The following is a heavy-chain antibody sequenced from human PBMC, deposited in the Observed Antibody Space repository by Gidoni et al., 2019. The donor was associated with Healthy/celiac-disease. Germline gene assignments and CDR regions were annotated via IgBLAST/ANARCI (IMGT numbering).Heavy chain of an antibody. D-gene: IGHD6-13*01. CDR2: INPNSGGT. Sequence: QVQLVQSGAEVKKPGASVKVSCKASGYTFTGYYMHWVRQAPGQGLEWMGWINPNSGGTNYAQKFQGWVTMTRDTSISTAYMERSRLRSDGTAVYYCARAAVGSYSSSWYINWFDPWGQGTLVTVSS. CDR3: ARAAVGSYSSSWYINWFDP. CDR1: GYTFTGYY. J-gene: IGHJ5*02. V-gene: IGHV1-2*04.